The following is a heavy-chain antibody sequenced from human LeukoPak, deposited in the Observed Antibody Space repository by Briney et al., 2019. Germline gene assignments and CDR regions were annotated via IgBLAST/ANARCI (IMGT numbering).Heavy chain of an antibody. J-gene: IGHJ4*02. D-gene: IGHD5-24*01. CDR3: ARLRDGRWLLEY. V-gene: IGHV4-39*01. CDR1: SGSISSSGYY. Sequence: PSETLSLTCTASSGSISSSGYYWGWIRQPPGKGLEWIASINYSGTTYYNPSLKSRVTISEDRSKNQFSLKLSSVAAADTAVYYCARLRDGRWLLEYWGQGTLATVSS. CDR2: INYSGTT.